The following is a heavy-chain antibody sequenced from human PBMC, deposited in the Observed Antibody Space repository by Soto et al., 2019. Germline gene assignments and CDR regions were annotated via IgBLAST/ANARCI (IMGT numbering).Heavy chain of an antibody. CDR2: IYHSGST. J-gene: IGHJ6*03. V-gene: IGHV4-4*02. CDR1: SGSISSSNW. Sequence: SETLSLTCAVSSGSISSSNWWSWVRQPPGKGLEWIGEIYHSGSTNYNPSPKSRVTISVDKSKNQFSLKLSSVTAADTAVYYCARGQAYDYLYTDVWGTGTTLSVSS. CDR3: ARGQAYDYLYTDV.